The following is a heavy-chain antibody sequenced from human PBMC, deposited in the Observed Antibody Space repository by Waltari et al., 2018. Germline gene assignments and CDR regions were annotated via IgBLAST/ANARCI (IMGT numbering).Heavy chain of an antibody. Sequence: EVQLVESGGGLVKPGRSLRLSCTASGFTFGDYAMSWFRQAPGKGLEWVGFIKIKALGGKTEYAASVKGRFTIARDDSKSIAYLQMNSLKTEDTAVYYCIRVEGRYNWNYYTFDIWGQGTMVTVSS. V-gene: IGHV3-49*05. CDR2: IKIKALGGKT. D-gene: IGHD1-7*01. CDR3: IRVEGRYNWNYYTFDI. J-gene: IGHJ3*02. CDR1: GFTFGDYA.